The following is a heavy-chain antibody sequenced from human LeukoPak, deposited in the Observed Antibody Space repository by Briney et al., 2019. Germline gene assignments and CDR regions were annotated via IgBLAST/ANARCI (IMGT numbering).Heavy chain of an antibody. CDR2: IFSGGST. V-gene: IGHV3-53*01. Sequence: PGGSLRLSCVASGFTVSSNYMSWVRQAPGKGLEWVPAIFSGGSTFYADSVTGRFTISRDNSKNTVYLEMNSLRAEDTAVYYCARDLKTSGWYGDFDYWGQGTLVTVSS. CDR1: GFTVSSNY. J-gene: IGHJ4*02. D-gene: IGHD6-19*01. CDR3: ARDLKTSGWYGDFDY.